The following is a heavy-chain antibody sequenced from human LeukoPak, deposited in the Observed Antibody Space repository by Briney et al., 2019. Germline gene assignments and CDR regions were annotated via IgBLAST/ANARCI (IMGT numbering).Heavy chain of an antibody. V-gene: IGHV4-59*01. J-gene: IGHJ6*03. D-gene: IGHD2-2*02. CDR1: GGSISSYY. CDR2: IYNSGST. CDR3: ARDQAAIGYYYYYYMDV. Sequence: SETLSLTCTVSGGSISSYYWSWIRQSPGKGLEWIGHIYNSGSTNYNPSLKSRVTISVDTSKNQFSLKLSSVTAADTAVYYCARDQAAIGYYYYYYMDVWGKGTTVTVSS.